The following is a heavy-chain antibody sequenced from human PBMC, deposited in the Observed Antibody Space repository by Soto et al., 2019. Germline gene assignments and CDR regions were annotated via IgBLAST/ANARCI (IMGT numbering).Heavy chain of an antibody. Sequence: GGSLRLSCAASGFTFSSYAMSWVRQAPGKGLEWVSAISGSGGSTYYADSVKGRFTISRDNSKNTLYLQMNSLRAEDTAVYYCAKDGSGRITIFGVVPSHFDYWGQGTLVTVSS. V-gene: IGHV3-23*01. J-gene: IGHJ4*02. CDR1: GFTFSSYA. D-gene: IGHD3-3*01. CDR3: AKDGSGRITIFGVVPSHFDY. CDR2: ISGSGGST.